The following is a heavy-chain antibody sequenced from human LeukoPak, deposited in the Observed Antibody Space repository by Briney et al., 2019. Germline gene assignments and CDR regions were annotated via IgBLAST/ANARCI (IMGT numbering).Heavy chain of an antibody. J-gene: IGHJ4*02. Sequence: GGSLRLSCTASGFTFGDYAMSWIRQAPGKGLEWVGFIRSKAYGETADYAASVKGRFTISRDDSKNALYLQMNSLKTEDTAVYYCTTEVLLWFGEPGDYWGQGTLVTVSS. CDR3: TTEVLLWFGEPGDY. CDR1: GFTFGDYA. CDR2: IRSKAYGETA. D-gene: IGHD3-10*01. V-gene: IGHV3-49*03.